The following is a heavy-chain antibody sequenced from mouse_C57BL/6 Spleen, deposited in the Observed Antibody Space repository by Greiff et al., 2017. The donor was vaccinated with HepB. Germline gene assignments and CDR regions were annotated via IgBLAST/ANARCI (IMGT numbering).Heavy chain of an antibody. CDR1: GFNIKDDY. CDR3: TQYYYGSSYSFDY. J-gene: IGHJ2*01. CDR2: IDPENGDT. Sequence: VQLKESGAELVRPGASVKLSCTASGFNIKDDYMHWVKQRPEQGLEWIGWIDPENGDTEYASKFQGKATITADTSSNTAYLQLSSLTSEDTAVYYCTQYYYGSSYSFDYWGQGTTLTVSS. V-gene: IGHV14-4*01. D-gene: IGHD1-1*01.